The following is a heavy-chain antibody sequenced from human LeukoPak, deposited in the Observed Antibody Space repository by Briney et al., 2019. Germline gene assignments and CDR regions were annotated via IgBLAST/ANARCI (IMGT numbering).Heavy chain of an antibody. J-gene: IGHJ4*02. CDR3: ASVHIVLGTYFDS. D-gene: IGHD7-27*01. V-gene: IGHV4-4*07. CDR1: GDSMSGYS. CDR2: IYTSYFT. Sequence: PSETLSLTCTISGDSMSGYSWSWLRQPAGKELEWIGRIYTSYFTEYNLSLDGRVTMSIDTSKNQFSLMLDSVTAADTAIDCCASVHIVLGTYFDSLGQGALVTVSS.